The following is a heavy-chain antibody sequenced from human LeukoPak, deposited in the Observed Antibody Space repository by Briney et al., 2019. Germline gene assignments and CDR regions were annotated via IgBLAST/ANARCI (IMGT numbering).Heavy chain of an antibody. CDR1: GYTFASYD. CDR3: ARDPRQEGWFDP. V-gene: IGHV1-8*01. CDR2: MSPNSGNT. Sequence: GASVKVSCKASGYTFASYDINWVRQATGQGLEWMGWMSPNSGNTGYAQKFQGRVTMTRDTSISTAYMDLSRLRSDDTAVYYCARDPRQEGWFDPWGQGTLVTVSS. J-gene: IGHJ5*02.